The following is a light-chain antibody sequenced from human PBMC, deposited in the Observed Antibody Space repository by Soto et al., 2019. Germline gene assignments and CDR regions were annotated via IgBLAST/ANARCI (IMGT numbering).Light chain of an antibody. CDR3: QVWDNSVDRVAV. CDR1: NIGHKS. CDR2: DDY. V-gene: IGLV3-21*02. Sequence: SYELTQPPSVSVAPGQPASITCGGDNIGHKSVHWYRQKPGQAPVMIVYDDYDQPSGIPERISGSNSGNTATLTISGVEAGDEADYYCQVWDNSVDRVAVFGGGTKLTVL. J-gene: IGLJ2*01.